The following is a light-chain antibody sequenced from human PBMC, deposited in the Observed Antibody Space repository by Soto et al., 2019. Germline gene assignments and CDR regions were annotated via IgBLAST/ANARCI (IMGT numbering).Light chain of an antibody. J-gene: IGKJ3*01. CDR2: DAS. V-gene: IGKV3-11*01. CDR3: QQRTNWLT. Sequence: EIVLTQSPATLSLSPGERVTLSCRASQNVSTYLAWYQQKPGQAPRLHIYDASDRATGIPARFSGSGSGTDVTLTISSLEPEDFAVYYCQQRTNWLTFGPGTKVDIK. CDR1: QNVSTY.